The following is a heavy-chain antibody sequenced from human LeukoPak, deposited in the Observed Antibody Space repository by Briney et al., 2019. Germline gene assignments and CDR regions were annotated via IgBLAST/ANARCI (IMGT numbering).Heavy chain of an antibody. CDR1: GFTFSSYS. Sequence: GSLRLSCAASGFTFSSYSMNWVRQAPGKGLEWVSYISSSSSTIYYADSVKGRFTISRDNAKNSLYLQMNSLRAEDTAVYYCARDSLGYCSSTSCRWGQGTLVTVSS. CDR2: ISSSSSTI. CDR3: ARDSLGYCSSTSCR. J-gene: IGHJ4*02. V-gene: IGHV3-48*01. D-gene: IGHD2-2*01.